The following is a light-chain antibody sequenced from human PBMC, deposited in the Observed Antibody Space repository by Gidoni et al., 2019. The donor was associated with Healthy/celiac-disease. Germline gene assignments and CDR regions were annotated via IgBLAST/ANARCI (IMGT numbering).Light chain of an antibody. CDR2: GAS. CDR3: QQYNNWLS. CDR1: QSVSSN. Sequence: EIVMTQSPATLSVSPGERATLSCRASQSVSSNLAWYQQKPGQALRLLIYGASTRATGIPARFSGSGSGTEFTLTISSLQSEDFAVYYCQQYNNWLSFGPGTKVDIK. V-gene: IGKV3-15*01. J-gene: IGKJ3*01.